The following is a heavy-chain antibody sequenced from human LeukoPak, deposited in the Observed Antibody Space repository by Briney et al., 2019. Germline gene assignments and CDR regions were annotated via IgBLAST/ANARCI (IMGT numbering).Heavy chain of an antibody. Sequence: SETLSLTCAVYGGSFSGYYWSWIRQRPGKGREGSGEINHSGSTNYNPSLKSRVTISVDTSKNQFSLKLSSVTAADTAVYYCARSTTIFGVVTGKRGWFDPWGQGTLVTVSS. CDR1: GGSFSGYY. D-gene: IGHD3-3*01. V-gene: IGHV4-34*01. J-gene: IGHJ5*02. CDR3: ARSTTIFGVVTGKRGWFDP. CDR2: INHSGST.